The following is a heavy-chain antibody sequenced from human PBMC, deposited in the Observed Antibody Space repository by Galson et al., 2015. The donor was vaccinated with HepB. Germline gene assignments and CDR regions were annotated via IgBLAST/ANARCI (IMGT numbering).Heavy chain of an antibody. CDR3: ARGGYYGLGRYYTDYSAMDV. Sequence: SLRLSCAASGFNFSAYWMHWVRQAPGKGLVWVSRINGDEYTTNYADSVKGRFTISRDNAKNTLYLQMNSLRAEDTAVYYCARGGYYGLGRYYTDYSAMDVWGQGTTVTVSS. D-gene: IGHD3-10*01. J-gene: IGHJ6*02. CDR2: INGDEYTT. V-gene: IGHV3-74*01. CDR1: GFNFSAYW.